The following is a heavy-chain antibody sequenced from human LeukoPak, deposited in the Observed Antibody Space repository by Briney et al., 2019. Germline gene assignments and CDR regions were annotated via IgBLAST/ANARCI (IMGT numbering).Heavy chain of an antibody. J-gene: IGHJ3*02. CDR1: GGSISSYY. CDR3: ARVSSYYDSSGYFDAFDI. D-gene: IGHD3-22*01. V-gene: IGHV4-4*07. CDR2: IYTSGST. Sequence: SGTLSLTCTVSGGSISSYYWSWIRQPAGKGLEWIGRIYTSGSTNYNPSLKSRVTMSVDTSKNQFSLKLSSVTAADTAVYYCARVSSYYDSSGYFDAFDIWGQGTMVTVSS.